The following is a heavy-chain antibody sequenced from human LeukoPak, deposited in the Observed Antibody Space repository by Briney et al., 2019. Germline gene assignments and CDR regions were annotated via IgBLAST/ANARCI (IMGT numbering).Heavy chain of an antibody. Sequence: GGSLRLSCAASGFTFSSYAMHWVRQAPGKGLEWVATVLGSGVPTYYADSVQGRFTVSRDNSKNTLYLQMNSLRAEDTAVYYCARDHFEYFYGSGSYAFDIWGQGTMVTVSS. J-gene: IGHJ3*02. D-gene: IGHD3-10*01. CDR2: VLGSGVPT. V-gene: IGHV3-23*01. CDR1: GFTFSSYA. CDR3: ARDHFEYFYGSGSYAFDI.